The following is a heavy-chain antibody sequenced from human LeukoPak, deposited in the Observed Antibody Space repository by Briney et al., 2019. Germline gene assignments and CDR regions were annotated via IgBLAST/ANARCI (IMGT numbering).Heavy chain of an antibody. D-gene: IGHD3-3*01. Sequence: ASVKVSCKASGYTFTSYYMHWVRQAPGQGLEWMGIINPSGGSTSYAQKFQGRVTMTRDTSTSTVYMELSSLRSEDMAVYYCARGFDDFWSGYHSPGYYYMDVWGKGTTVTVSS. CDR2: INPSGGST. CDR1: GYTFTSYY. V-gene: IGHV1-46*01. J-gene: IGHJ6*03. CDR3: ARGFDDFWSGYHSPGYYYMDV.